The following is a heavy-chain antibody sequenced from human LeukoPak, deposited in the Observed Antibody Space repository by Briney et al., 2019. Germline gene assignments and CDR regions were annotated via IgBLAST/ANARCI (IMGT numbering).Heavy chain of an antibody. CDR2: INPNSGGT. CDR1: GYTFTGYY. Sequence: ASVKVSCKASGYTFTGYYMHWVRQAPAQGLEWMGWINPNSGGTNYAQNFQGRLTMTRDTSTSTAYMELSGLRSVDTAVYFCARVPCSGGMCYSHFDYWGQGTLVTVSS. V-gene: IGHV1-2*02. D-gene: IGHD2-15*01. CDR3: ARVPCSGGMCYSHFDY. J-gene: IGHJ4*02.